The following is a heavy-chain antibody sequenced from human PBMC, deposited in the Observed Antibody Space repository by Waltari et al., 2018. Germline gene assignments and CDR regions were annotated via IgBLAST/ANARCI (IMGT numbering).Heavy chain of an antibody. Sequence: QVQLVQSGAEVKKPGASVKVSCKASGYTFTSYDINWVRQATGQGLEWMGWSNPDSGNTGDGRKFQGRGAMTGSASVSTAYMERSSLRSEDTAVDYCARGAATDYWGQGTLVTVSS. CDR3: ARGAATDY. CDR1: GYTFTSYD. J-gene: IGHJ4*02. CDR2: SNPDSGNT. V-gene: IGHV1-8*02. D-gene: IGHD2-15*01.